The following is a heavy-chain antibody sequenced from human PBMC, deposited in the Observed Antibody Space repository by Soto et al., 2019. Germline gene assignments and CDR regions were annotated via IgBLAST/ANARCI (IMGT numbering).Heavy chain of an antibody. D-gene: IGHD4-17*01. V-gene: IGHV3-30*02. CDR1: GFNFSSYC. CDR3: AKVLRDGLRTYDS. CDR2: TWYDGSNK. J-gene: IGHJ4*02. Sequence: GSLRLSCAASGFNFSSYCMHWVRQAPGKGLEWVAVTWYDGSNKYYADSVKGRFTISRDNSKNTLYLQMNSLRAEDTAVYYCAKVLRDGLRTYDSWGQGTVVTVSS.